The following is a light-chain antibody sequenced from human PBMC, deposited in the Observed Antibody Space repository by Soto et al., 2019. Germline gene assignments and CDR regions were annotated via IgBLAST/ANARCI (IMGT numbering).Light chain of an antibody. V-gene: IGKV1-39*01. Sequence: DIQMTQSPSSLSASVGDRVTITCRASQSISSYLNWYQQKPGKAPKLLIYAASSLHSGVPSRFSGSGSGTDFTLTVSSLQPEDFATYYCQKSYSTPRTFGQGTKVEMK. J-gene: IGKJ1*01. CDR3: QKSYSTPRT. CDR2: AAS. CDR1: QSISSY.